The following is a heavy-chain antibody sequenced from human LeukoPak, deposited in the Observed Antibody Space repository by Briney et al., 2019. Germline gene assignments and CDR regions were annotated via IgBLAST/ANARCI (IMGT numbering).Heavy chain of an antibody. D-gene: IGHD5-24*01. Sequence: ASVKVSCKASGYTFTSYDINWVRQATGQGLEWMGWMNPNRGNTGYAQKFQGRVSMTMNTSISTAYMELSSLRSEDTAVYYCVLGATIKYFDYWGQGTLVTVSS. CDR3: VLGATIKYFDY. V-gene: IGHV1-8*01. CDR2: MNPNRGNT. CDR1: GYTFTSYD. J-gene: IGHJ4*02.